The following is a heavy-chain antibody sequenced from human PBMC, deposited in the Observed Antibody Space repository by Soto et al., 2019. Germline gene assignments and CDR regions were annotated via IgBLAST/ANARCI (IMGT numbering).Heavy chain of an antibody. V-gene: IGHV3-30-3*01. D-gene: IGHD3-22*01. CDR1: GFTFSSYA. J-gene: IGHJ4*02. Sequence: QVQLVESGGGVVQPGRSLRLSCAASGFTFSSYAMHWVRQAPGKGLEWVAVISYDGSNKYYADSVKGRFTISRDNSKNTLYLQMNSLRAEDTAVYYCAREVGYYDSSGFDYWGQGTLVTVSS. CDR3: AREVGYYDSSGFDY. CDR2: ISYDGSNK.